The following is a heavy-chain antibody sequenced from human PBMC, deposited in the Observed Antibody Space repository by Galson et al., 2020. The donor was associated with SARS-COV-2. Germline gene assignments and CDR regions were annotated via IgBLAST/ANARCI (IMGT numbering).Heavy chain of an antibody. CDR1: GYTFNNYY. D-gene: IGHD3-10*01. CDR3: ARDYYRQVEVVRYGMDV. CDR2: INPSGGST. Sequence: GESLKISCKASGYTFNNYYIHWVRQAPGQGLEWMGIINPSGGSTSYALKFQGRITMTRDTSTSTVYMELRSLTSEDTAVYYCARDYYRQVEVVRYGMDVWGQGTTVTVSS. V-gene: IGHV1-46*02. J-gene: IGHJ6*02.